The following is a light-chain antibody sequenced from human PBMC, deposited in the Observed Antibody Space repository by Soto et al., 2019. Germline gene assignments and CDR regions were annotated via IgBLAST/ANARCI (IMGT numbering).Light chain of an antibody. V-gene: IGKV2-28*01. Sequence: EIVMTQSPLTLPVTPGEPASMSCRSSQSLLYNNTFNYLDWCLQKPGQSPHLLIYLGSNRASGVPDRFSGSGSGTDFSLKISRVEAEDVGTYYCMQALQSLTFGQGTRLEIK. CDR3: MQALQSLT. J-gene: IGKJ5*01. CDR1: QSLLYNNTFNY. CDR2: LGS.